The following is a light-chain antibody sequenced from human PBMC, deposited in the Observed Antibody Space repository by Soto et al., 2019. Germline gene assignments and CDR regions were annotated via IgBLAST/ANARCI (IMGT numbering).Light chain of an antibody. V-gene: IGLV2-14*01. Sequence: SALPQPASVSGSPGQSITISCTRTSSDVGGYNYVSWYQQHPGKAPKLMIYEVSNRPSGVSNRFSGSKSGNTASLTISGLQAEDEADYYCSSYTSSSTLSVFGTGTKVTVL. CDR3: SSYTSSSTLSV. CDR1: SSDVGGYNY. J-gene: IGLJ1*01. CDR2: EVS.